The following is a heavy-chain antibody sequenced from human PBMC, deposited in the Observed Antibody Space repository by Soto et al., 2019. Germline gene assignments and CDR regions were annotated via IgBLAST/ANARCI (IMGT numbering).Heavy chain of an antibody. J-gene: IGHJ4*02. CDR1: GFTFSSYA. V-gene: IGHV3-23*01. D-gene: IGHD3-10*01. Sequence: PGGSLRLSCAASGFTFSSYAMSWVRQAPGKGLEWVSAISGSGGSTYYADSGKGRFTISRDNSKNTLYLQTNSLRAEDAAVYYCAKEEGERITMVRGDFDYWGQGTLVTVSS. CDR2: ISGSGGST. CDR3: AKEEGERITMVRGDFDY.